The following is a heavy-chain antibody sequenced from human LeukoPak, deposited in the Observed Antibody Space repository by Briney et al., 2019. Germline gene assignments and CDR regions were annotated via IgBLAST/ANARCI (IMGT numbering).Heavy chain of an antibody. Sequence: SETLSLTCTVSGGSISSSSYYWGWIRQPPGKGLEWIGSIYYSGSTYYNPSLKSRVTISVDTSKNQFSLKLSSVTAADTAVYYCARVRITIFGVVIMSYFDYWGQGTLVTVSS. CDR1: GGSISSSSYY. CDR3: ARVRITIFGVVIMSYFDY. V-gene: IGHV4-39*07. J-gene: IGHJ4*02. CDR2: IYYSGST. D-gene: IGHD3-3*01.